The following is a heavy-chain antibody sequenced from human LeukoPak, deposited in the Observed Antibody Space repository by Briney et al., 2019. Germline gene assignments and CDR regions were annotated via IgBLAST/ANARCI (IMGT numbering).Heavy chain of an antibody. CDR1: GYTFANYW. J-gene: IGHJ4*02. V-gene: IGHV5-51*01. CDR2: IYTSDSHT. D-gene: IGHD2/OR15-2a*01. CDR3: ARQYCNITNCRRCEF. Sequence: GESMKFSCNGSGYTFANYWIAWVRQMPGKGLGLKGIIYTSDSHTRYRPSLHGQVTISVASSISTAYMQRHSLKASNTAIYYCARQYCNITNCRRCEFWDQGTLVTLSS.